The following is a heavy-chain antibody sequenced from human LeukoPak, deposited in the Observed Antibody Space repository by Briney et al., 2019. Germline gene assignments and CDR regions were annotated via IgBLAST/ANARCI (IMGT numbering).Heavy chain of an antibody. V-gene: IGHV4-59*08. J-gene: IGHJ4*02. CDR2: ISYSRNT. Sequence: WETLSLTCTVSGGTISIYSWSWIRQPPGKGLEWIGYISYSRNTNYNPSFKSRLTISVDLSTNQFTMKLTSVTGADTAVYYCARHSSWYYDFDYWGQGTLVTVSS. CDR3: ARHSSWYYDFDY. CDR1: GGTISIYS. D-gene: IGHD6-13*01.